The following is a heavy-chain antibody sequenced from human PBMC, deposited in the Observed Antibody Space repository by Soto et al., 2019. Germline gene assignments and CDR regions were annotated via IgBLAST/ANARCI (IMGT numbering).Heavy chain of an antibody. CDR2: IYSGGYT. V-gene: IGHV3-53*01. Sequence: EVQLVESGGGLIQPGGSLRLSCAVSGFTVSNNYMSWVRQAPGKGLEGVSVIYSGGYTAYGDSVKGRFTISRDNSKNTTYHHMKRWRANDPSVLYCARRRGGGGYWGQGTLVTVSS. CDR1: GFTVSNNY. J-gene: IGHJ4*02. CDR3: ARRRGGGGY. D-gene: IGHD3-10*01.